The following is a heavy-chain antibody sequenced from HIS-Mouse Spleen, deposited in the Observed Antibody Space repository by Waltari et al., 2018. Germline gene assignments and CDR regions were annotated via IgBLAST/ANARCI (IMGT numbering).Heavy chain of an antibody. CDR3: AKVNSGSYYFDY. CDR1: GFTFSSYG. V-gene: IGHV3-30*18. D-gene: IGHD1-26*01. Sequence: QLQLVESGGGLVEPGRSMRLSCAASGFTFSSYGMHGVRQAPGKGLEWVEVISYDGSNKYYADSVKGRFTISRDNSKNTLYLQMNSLRAEDTAVYYCAKVNSGSYYFDYWGQGTLVTVSS. CDR2: ISYDGSNK. J-gene: IGHJ4*02.